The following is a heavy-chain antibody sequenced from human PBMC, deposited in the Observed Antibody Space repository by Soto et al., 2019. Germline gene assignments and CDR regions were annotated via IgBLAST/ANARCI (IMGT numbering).Heavy chain of an antibody. V-gene: IGHV4-34*01. CDR2: INHSGST. J-gene: IGHJ4*02. D-gene: IGHD2-15*01. Sequence: SDTLSLTFAVNSGSFCGYYWRWINEPLGKVLEWIGEINHSGSTNYNPSLKSRASISVDTSKNQFSLKLSSVTAADTAVYYCARGPFVVVAATGFDYWGQGTLVTVS. CDR1: SGSFCGYY. CDR3: ARGPFVVVAATGFDY.